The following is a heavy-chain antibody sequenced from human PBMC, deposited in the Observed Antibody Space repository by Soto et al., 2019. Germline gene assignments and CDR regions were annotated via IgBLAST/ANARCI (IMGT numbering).Heavy chain of an antibody. J-gene: IGHJ4*02. CDR1: GGTFSSYA. V-gene: IGHV1-69*13. Sequence: GASVKVSCKASGGTFSSYAISWVRQAPGQGLEWMGGIIPIFGTANYEQKFQGRVTITADESTSPAYMELSSLRSEDTAVYYCASGQTYYYEQVDYWGQGTLVTVSS. D-gene: IGHD3-22*01. CDR2: IIPIFGTA. CDR3: ASGQTYYYEQVDY.